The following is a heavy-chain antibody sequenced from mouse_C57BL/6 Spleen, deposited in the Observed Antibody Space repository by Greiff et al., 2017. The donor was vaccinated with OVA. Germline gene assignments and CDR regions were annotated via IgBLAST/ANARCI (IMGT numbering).Heavy chain of an antibody. V-gene: IGHV1-15*01. CDR3: TREGLGPYYFDY. CDR1: GYTLTDYE. D-gene: IGHD2-14*01. J-gene: IGHJ2*01. CDR2: IDPETGGT. Sequence: VQLQQSGAELVRPGASVTLSCKASGYTLTDYEMHWVKQTPVHGLEWIGAIDPETGGTAYNQKFKGKAILTADKSSSTAYMELRSLRSEDSAVYYCTREGLGPYYFDYWGQGTTLTVSA.